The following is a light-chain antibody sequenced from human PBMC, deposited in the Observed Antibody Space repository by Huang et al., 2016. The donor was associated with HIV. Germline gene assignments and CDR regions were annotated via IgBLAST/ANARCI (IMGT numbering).Light chain of an antibody. CDR1: QSVSGN. J-gene: IGKJ2*01. V-gene: IGKV3-15*01. CDR2: GSS. CDR3: QQYKNWPPYT. Sequence: EIVMTQSPATLSVSPGERAPLSCRASQSVSGNLAWYQQKPGQAPRPLIFGSSTRATGIPARFSGSGSGTEFTLTISSLQSEDFAVYYCQQYKNWPPYTFGQGTKLEI.